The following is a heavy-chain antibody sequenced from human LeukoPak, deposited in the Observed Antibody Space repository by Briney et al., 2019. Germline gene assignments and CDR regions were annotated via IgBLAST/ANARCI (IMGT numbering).Heavy chain of an antibody. CDR2: IYYSGST. V-gene: IGHV4-59*06. J-gene: IGHJ5*02. CDR3: AVSYQLLHNWFDP. D-gene: IGHD2-2*01. Sequence: SETLSLTCTVSGGSISSYYWSWIRQHPGKGLEWIGYIYYSGSTYYNPSLKSRVTISVDTSKNQFSLKLSSVTAADTAVYYCAVSYQLLHNWFDPWGQGTLVTVSS. CDR1: GGSISSYY.